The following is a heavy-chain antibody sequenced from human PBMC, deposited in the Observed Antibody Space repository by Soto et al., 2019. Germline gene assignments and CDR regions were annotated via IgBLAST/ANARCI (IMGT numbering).Heavy chain of an antibody. Sequence: ASVKVSCKASGYTFTRYGISWVRQAPGQGLEWMGWISAYNGNTNYAQKLQGRVTMTTDTSTSTAYMELRSLRSDDTAVYYCARRGLMVYAFGDWFDPWGQGTLVTVSS. CDR2: ISAYNGNT. CDR1: GYTFTRYG. CDR3: ARRGLMVYAFGDWFDP. V-gene: IGHV1-18*04. D-gene: IGHD2-8*01. J-gene: IGHJ5*02.